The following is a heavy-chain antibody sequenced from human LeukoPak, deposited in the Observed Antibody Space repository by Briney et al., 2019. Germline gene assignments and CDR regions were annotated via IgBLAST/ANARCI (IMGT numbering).Heavy chain of an antibody. CDR2: ISGSGGST. J-gene: IGHJ4*02. CDR3: ARDKGHFWSGSTFDY. D-gene: IGHD3-3*02. Sequence: GGSLRLSCAASGFTFSSYAMSWARQAPGKGLEWVSAISGSGGSTYYADSVKGRFTISRDNSKNTLYLQMNSLRAEDTAVYYCARDKGHFWSGSTFDYWGQGTLVTVSS. V-gene: IGHV3-23*01. CDR1: GFTFSSYA.